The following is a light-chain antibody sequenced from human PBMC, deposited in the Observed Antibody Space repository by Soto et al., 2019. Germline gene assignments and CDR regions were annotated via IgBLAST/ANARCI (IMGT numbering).Light chain of an antibody. CDR1: QSVSSSY. CDR3: QQYGCSPKS. Sequence: EIVLTQSPGTLSLSPGERATLSCRASQSVSSSYLAWYQQKAGQPPRLIIYAASSRATGLPDRCGSSGSGTDFTLTSSRLEPEDFAVYYCQQYGCSPKSFGQGTKVEIK. J-gene: IGKJ1*01. V-gene: IGKV3-20*01. CDR2: AAS.